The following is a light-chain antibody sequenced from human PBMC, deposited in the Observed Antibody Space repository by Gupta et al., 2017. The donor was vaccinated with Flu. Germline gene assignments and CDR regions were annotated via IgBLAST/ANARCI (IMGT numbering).Light chain of an antibody. V-gene: IGLV4-69*01. Sequence: QLVLTQSPSASASLGASVKLTCTLSSGHGSYAIAWHQQQPEKGPRYLMKLNSDGSHSKGDGIPDRFSGSSSGAERYLTISSLQSEDEADYYCQTWGTGPWVFGGGTKLTVL. J-gene: IGLJ3*02. CDR1: SGHGSYA. CDR3: QTWGTGPWV. CDR2: LNSDGSH.